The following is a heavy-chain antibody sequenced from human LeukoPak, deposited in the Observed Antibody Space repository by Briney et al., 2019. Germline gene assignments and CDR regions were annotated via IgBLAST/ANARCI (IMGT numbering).Heavy chain of an antibody. J-gene: IGHJ3*02. V-gene: IGHV1-69*13. CDR2: IIPIFGTA. CDR3: ARVWCSGGSCYSSRGAFDI. Sequence: SVKVSCKASGGTFSSNTISWVRQAPGQGLECMGGIIPIFGTANYAQKFQGRVTITADESTSTAYMELSSLRYEGTAVYYCARVWCSGGSCYSSRGAFDIWGQGTMVTVSS. CDR1: GGTFSSNT. D-gene: IGHD2-15*01.